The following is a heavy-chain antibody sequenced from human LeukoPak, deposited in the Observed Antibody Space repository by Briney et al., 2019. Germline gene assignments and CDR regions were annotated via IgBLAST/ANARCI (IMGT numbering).Heavy chain of an antibody. V-gene: IGHV1-8*01. J-gene: IGHJ4*02. Sequence: ASVKVSCRASGHTFTTYDLNWVRQAHGQGLEWLGWMSPNSGNTGYAQKFQGRVTMTRDTSISTAYMELSSLRSEDTAVYYCARGPPNWGFDYWGQGTLVTVSS. CDR2: MSPNSGNT. D-gene: IGHD7-27*01. CDR1: GHTFTTYD. CDR3: ARGPPNWGFDY.